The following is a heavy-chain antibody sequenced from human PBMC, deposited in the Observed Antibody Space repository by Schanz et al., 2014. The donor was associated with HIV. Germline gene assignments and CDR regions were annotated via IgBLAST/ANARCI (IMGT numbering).Heavy chain of an antibody. V-gene: IGHV3-74*02. Sequence: EVQLVESGGGLVQPGRSLRLSCAASGFTFDYYVMHWVRQAPGKGLEWVSGIKSDGSSTSYADSVKGRFTISRDNAKNTLYLQMNSLRAEDTAVYYCARTTIAAPGTEYYYGMDVWGQGTTVTVSS. J-gene: IGHJ6*02. D-gene: IGHD6-13*01. CDR1: GFTFDYYV. CDR3: ARTTIAAPGTEYYYGMDV. CDR2: IKSDGSST.